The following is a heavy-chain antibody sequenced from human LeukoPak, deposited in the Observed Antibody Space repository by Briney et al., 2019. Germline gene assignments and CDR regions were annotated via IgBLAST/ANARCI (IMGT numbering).Heavy chain of an antibody. V-gene: IGHV1-8*01. J-gene: IGHJ4*02. CDR2: MNPNSGNT. D-gene: IGHD4-17*01. CDR3: AITHDYGDPHFDY. CDR1: GYTFTSYD. Sequence: GASVKVSCKASGYTFTSYDINWVRQATGQGLEWMGWMNPNSGNTGYAQRFQGRVTMTRNTSISTAYMELSSLRSEDTAVYYCAITHDYGDPHFDYWGQGTLVTVSS.